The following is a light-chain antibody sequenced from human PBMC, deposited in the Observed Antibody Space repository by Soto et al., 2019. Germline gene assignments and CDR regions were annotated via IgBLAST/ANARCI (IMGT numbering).Light chain of an antibody. CDR3: CSYTSSATLV. CDR2: EVR. V-gene: IGLV2-14*01. CDR1: TNDIGGYNY. J-gene: IGLJ3*02. Sequence: QSALTQPASVSGSPGQSLTISCSGTTNDIGGYNYVSWYQHHPGKVPKVIIYEVRNRHSGVSNRFSGSKSGNTASLTISGLQGEDEADYYCCSYTSSATLVFGGGTKVTVL.